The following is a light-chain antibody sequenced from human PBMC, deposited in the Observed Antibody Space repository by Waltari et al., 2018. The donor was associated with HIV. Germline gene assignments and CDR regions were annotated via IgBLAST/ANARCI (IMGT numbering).Light chain of an antibody. Sequence: DIQMTQSPSSLSASIGDRVTLTCRASQNISSYLNWYQQKPGKAPRFLIYAASSLQSGVPSTFSGSGSGTDFTLTISSLQREDFATYYCQQSFNTPLTFGGGIKVEIK. V-gene: IGKV1-39*01. CDR2: AAS. CDR1: QNISSY. CDR3: QQSFNTPLT. J-gene: IGKJ4*01.